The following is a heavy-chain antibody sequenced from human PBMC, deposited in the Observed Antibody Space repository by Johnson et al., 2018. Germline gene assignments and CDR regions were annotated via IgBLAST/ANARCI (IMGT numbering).Heavy chain of an antibody. CDR2: IIPVFGAG. V-gene: IGHV1-69*12. J-gene: IGHJ4*02. CDR1: GDTFSSHG. D-gene: IGHD2-21*02. Sequence: QVQLVQSGAEVKKPGSSVKVSCKVSGDTFSSHGIRWLRQAPGQGLEWMGGIIPVFGAGNYPQRFLGRVTITADESTSTVYMELRSLSSEDTAVYFCGGERSYCGGDCAQDSWGQGTLVNVSS. CDR3: GGERSYCGGDCAQDS.